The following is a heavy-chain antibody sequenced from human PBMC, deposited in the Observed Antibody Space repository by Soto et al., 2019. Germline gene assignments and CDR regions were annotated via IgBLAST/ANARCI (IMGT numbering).Heavy chain of an antibody. V-gene: IGHV1-46*01. Sequence: QVQLVQSGAEVKKPGASVKVSCKASGYTFTSYYMHWVRQAPGQGLEWMGIINPSGGSTSYAQKYQCRVTMTRDTSTSTVYMELSSLRSEDTAVYYCARDKWGWSGYRNWFDPWGQGTLVTVSS. CDR2: INPSGGST. D-gene: IGHD3-3*01. CDR3: ARDKWGWSGYRNWFDP. J-gene: IGHJ5*02. CDR1: GYTFTSYY.